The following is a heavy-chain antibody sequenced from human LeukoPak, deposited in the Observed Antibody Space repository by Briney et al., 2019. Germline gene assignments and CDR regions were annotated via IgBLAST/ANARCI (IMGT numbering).Heavy chain of an antibody. CDR2: IKQDGSEK. V-gene: IGHV3-7*01. CDR3: ARVSSWYNYYYYMDV. Sequence: GGSLRLSCAASGFTFSSYWMSWVRQAPGKGLEWVANIKQDGSEKYYVDSVKGRFTISRDNAKNSLYLQMNSLRAEDTAVYYCARVSSWYNYYYYMDVWGQGTLVTVSS. CDR1: GFTFSSYW. J-gene: IGHJ6*03. D-gene: IGHD6-13*01.